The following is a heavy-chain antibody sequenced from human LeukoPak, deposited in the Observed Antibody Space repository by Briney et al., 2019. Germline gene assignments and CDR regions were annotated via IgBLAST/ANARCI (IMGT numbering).Heavy chain of an antibody. V-gene: IGHV3-48*04. Sequence: GGSLRLACTTSGFIFKDYTMNWARQAPGRGLEWSSYINDHGASGFYADSVKGRFTISRDNARNKHYLQMSGLRAEDTAMYYCVLSFISPKSVIRGGGFDVWGQGTMVTVSS. CDR3: VLSFISPKSVIRGGGFDV. CDR2: INDHGAS. CDR1: GFIFKDYT. J-gene: IGHJ3*01. D-gene: IGHD3-10*01.